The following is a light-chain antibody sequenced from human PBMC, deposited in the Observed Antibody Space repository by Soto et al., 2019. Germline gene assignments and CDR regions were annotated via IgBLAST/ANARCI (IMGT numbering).Light chain of an antibody. V-gene: IGKV1-5*03. J-gene: IGKJ4*01. Sequence: EIQMTQSPSTLSGSVGDRVTITCRASQTISSWLAWYQQKPGKAPKLLIYKASTLKSGVPSRFSGSGSGTEFTLTISSLQPDDFATYYCQQYNSYSPLTFGGGTKVDIK. CDR2: KAS. CDR1: QTISSW. CDR3: QQYNSYSPLT.